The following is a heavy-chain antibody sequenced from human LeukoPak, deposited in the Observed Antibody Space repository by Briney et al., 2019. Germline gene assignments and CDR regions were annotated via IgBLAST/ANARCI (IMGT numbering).Heavy chain of an antibody. D-gene: IGHD3-10*01. V-gene: IGHV3-21*01. CDR2: ISSSSYI. CDR3: ARGRAMVRGGNNWFDP. CDR1: GFTFSSYS. Sequence: PGGSLRLSCAASGFTFSSYSMNWVRQAPGKGLEWVSSISSSSYIYYADSVKGRFTISRDNAKNSLYLQMNSLRAEDTAVYYCARGRAMVRGGNNWFDPWGQGTLVTVSS. J-gene: IGHJ5*02.